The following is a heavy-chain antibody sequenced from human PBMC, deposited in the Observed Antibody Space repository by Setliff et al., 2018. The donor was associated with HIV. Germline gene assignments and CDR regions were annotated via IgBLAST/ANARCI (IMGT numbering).Heavy chain of an antibody. D-gene: IGHD3-10*01. Sequence: PGGSLRLSCTTSGFTFNEYAMTWVRQAPDKGLEWIGFIRSKPHGGSPEYAASVKGRFTISRDDSKSIAYLQMNSLKTEDTAVYYCTREGEYYGMDVWGQGTTVTVSS. CDR3: TREGEYYGMDV. J-gene: IGHJ6*02. V-gene: IGHV3-49*04. CDR1: GFTFNEYA. CDR2: IRSKPHGGSP.